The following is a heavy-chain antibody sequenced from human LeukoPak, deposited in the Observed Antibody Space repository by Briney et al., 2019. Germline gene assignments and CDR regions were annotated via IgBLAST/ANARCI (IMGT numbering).Heavy chain of an antibody. Sequence: SETLSLTCTVSGGSISSSSYYWGWIRQPPGKGLEWIGSIYYSGSTYYNPSLKSRVTISVDKSKNQFSLKLSSVTAADTAVYYCAIAYSYGYWYWGQGTLVTVSS. V-gene: IGHV4-39*07. J-gene: IGHJ4*02. CDR2: IYYSGST. CDR1: GGSISSSSYY. CDR3: AIAYSYGYWY. D-gene: IGHD5-18*01.